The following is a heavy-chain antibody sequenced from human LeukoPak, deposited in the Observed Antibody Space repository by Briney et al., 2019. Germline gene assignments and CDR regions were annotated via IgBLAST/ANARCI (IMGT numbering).Heavy chain of an antibody. V-gene: IGHV3-48*01. J-gene: IGHJ4*02. CDR2: ISSSSSTI. D-gene: IGHD1-26*01. CDR1: GFTFRSYS. CDR3: ASGLVVGAFFPFDY. Sequence: GVSLRLPCAASGFTFRSYSMNWVRQAPAKGLEWVSYISSSSSTIYYADSVKGRFTISRDNAKNSLYLQMNSLRGEDTAVYYCASGLVVGAFFPFDYWGQGTLVTVSS.